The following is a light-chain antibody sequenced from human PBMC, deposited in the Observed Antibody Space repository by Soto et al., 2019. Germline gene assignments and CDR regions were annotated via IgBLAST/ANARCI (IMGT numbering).Light chain of an antibody. V-gene: IGKV1-5*03. CDR3: QQYNSYPRT. J-gene: IGKJ4*01. CDR1: QSISSW. Sequence: DIQMTQSPSTLSASLGDRVTITCRASQSISSWLAWYQQKPGKVPKVLIYKASSLESGVPSRFSGSGSGTEFTLTISSLQSDDFATYYCQQYNSYPRTFGGGTKVEIK. CDR2: KAS.